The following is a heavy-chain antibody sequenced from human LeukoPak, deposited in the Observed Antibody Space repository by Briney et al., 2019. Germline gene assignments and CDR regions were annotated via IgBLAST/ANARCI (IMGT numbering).Heavy chain of an antibody. Sequence: PSETLSLTCSVSGGSINSGNYYGGWIRQPPGKGLEWIGSIYYSGSTYYNPSLKSRVTISVDTSKNQFSLKLSSVTAADTAVYYCARQVGYSYGRFDYWGQGTLVTVSS. D-gene: IGHD5-18*01. CDR3: ARQVGYSYGRFDY. J-gene: IGHJ4*02. CDR2: IYYSGST. CDR1: GGSINSGNYY. V-gene: IGHV4-39*01.